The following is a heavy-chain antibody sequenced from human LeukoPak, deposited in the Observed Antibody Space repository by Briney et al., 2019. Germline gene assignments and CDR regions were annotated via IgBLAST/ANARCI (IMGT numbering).Heavy chain of an antibody. J-gene: IGHJ4*02. CDR2: IYTSGST. V-gene: IGHV4-4*07. CDR3: ARETLNCTNGVCYLLFDY. Sequence: PSETLSLTCTVSGGSISSYYWSWIRQPAGKGLEWIGRIYTSGSTNYNPSLKSRVTMSVDTSKNQFSLKLSSVTAADTAVYYCARETLNCTNGVCYLLFDYWGQGTLVTVSA. D-gene: IGHD2-8*01. CDR1: GGSISSYY.